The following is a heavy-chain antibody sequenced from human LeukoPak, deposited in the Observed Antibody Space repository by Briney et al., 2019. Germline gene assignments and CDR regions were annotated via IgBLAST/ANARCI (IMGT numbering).Heavy chain of an antibody. J-gene: IGHJ4*02. CDR2: ISYDGSNK. Sequence: GGSLRLSCEASGFTFSSYAMHWVRQAPGKGLEWVAVISYDGSNKYYADSVKGRFTISRDNSKNTLYLQMNSLRAEDTAVYYCARGGDFDYWGQGTLVTVSS. V-gene: IGHV3-30*04. CDR3: ARGGDFDY. CDR1: GFTFSSYA.